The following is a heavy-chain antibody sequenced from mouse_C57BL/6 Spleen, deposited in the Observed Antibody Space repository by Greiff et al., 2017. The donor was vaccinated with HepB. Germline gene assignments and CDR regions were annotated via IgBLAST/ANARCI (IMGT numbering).Heavy chain of an antibody. D-gene: IGHD2-1*01. Sequence: VQLQQSGPELVKPGASVKIPCKASGYTFTDYNMDWVKQSHGKSLEWIGDINPNNGGTIYNQKFKGKATLTVDKSSSTAYMELRSLTSEDTAVYYCARTPIYYGNSRGYFDVWGTGTTVTVSS. J-gene: IGHJ1*03. CDR3: ARTPIYYGNSRGYFDV. CDR2: INPNNGGT. V-gene: IGHV1-18*01. CDR1: GYTFTDYN.